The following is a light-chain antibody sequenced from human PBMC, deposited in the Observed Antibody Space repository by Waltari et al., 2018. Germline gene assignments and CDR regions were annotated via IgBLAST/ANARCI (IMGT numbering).Light chain of an antibody. J-gene: IGLJ3*02. CDR2: EVS. V-gene: IGLV2-14*01. CDR1: SRDVGGYNY. CDR3: SSYTSSSTRV. Sequence: QSALPQPASVSGSPVQSITISCPGTSRDVGGYNYVSWYQQHPGKAPKLMIYEVSNRPSGVSNRVSGSKSGNTASLTISGLQAEDEADYYCSSYTSSSTRVFGGGTKLTVL.